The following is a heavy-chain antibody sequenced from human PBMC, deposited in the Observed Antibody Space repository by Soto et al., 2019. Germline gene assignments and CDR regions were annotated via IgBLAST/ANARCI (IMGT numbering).Heavy chain of an antibody. D-gene: IGHD3-9*01. CDR2: ISAYNGNT. V-gene: IGHV1-18*01. Sequence: QVQLVQSGAEVKKPGASVKVSCKASGYTFTSYGISWVRQAPGQGLEWMGWISAYNGNTNYAQKLQGRVTMTTDTSTRTAYMELRSLRSDDTAVYYCARDRDFDWFRYYYYGMDVWGQGTTVTVSS. J-gene: IGHJ6*02. CDR3: ARDRDFDWFRYYYYGMDV. CDR1: GYTFTSYG.